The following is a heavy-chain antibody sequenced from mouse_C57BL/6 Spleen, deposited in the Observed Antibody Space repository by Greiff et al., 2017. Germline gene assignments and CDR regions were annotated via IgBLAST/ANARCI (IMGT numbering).Heavy chain of an antibody. CDR1: GFTFSDYG. Sequence: EVQGVESGGGLVQPGGSLKLSCAASGFTFSDYGMAWVRQAPRKGPEWVAFISNLAYSIYYADTVTGRFTISRENAKNTLYLEMSSLRSEDTAMYYCARRGGNYGEYYFDYWGQGTTLTVSS. V-gene: IGHV5-15*01. CDR2: ISNLAYSI. D-gene: IGHD2-1*01. CDR3: ARRGGNYGEYYFDY. J-gene: IGHJ2*01.